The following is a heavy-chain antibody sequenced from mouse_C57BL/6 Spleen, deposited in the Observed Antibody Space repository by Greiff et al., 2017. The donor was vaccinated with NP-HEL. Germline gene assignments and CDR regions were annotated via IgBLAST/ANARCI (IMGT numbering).Heavy chain of an antibody. D-gene: IGHD1-1*01. CDR2: IHPNSGST. CDR1: GYTFTSYW. V-gene: IGHV1-64*01. J-gene: IGHJ3*01. Sequence: QVQLQQPGAELVKPGASVKLSCKASGYTFTSYWMHWVKQRPGQGLEWIGMIHPNSGSTNYNEKFKSKATLTVDKSSSTAYMQLSSLTSEDSAVYYCAGIYYYGRGGFAYWGQGTLVTVSA. CDR3: AGIYYYGRGGFAY.